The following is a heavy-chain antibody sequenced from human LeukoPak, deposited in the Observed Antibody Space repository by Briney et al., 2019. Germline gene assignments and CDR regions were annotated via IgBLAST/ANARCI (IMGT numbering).Heavy chain of an antibody. J-gene: IGHJ3*02. Sequence: PGGSLRLSCAASGFTFSSYEMNWVRQAPGKGLEWVSYISSSGSTIYYADSVKGRFTISRDNAKNSLYLQMNILRAEDTAVYYCAKDEGYDYVWGSYRPSPYAFDIWGQGTMVTVSS. V-gene: IGHV3-48*03. CDR2: ISSSGSTI. D-gene: IGHD3-16*02. CDR1: GFTFSSYE. CDR3: AKDEGYDYVWGSYRPSPYAFDI.